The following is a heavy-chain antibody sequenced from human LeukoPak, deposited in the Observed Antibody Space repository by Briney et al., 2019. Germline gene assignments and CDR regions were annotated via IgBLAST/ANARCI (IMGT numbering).Heavy chain of an antibody. CDR1: GFPFSSYS. D-gene: IGHD5-18*01. Sequence: AGSLRLSCAGSGFPFSSYSRTWVRLTPGEGLEWVASIGSTGSHIYYADSVKGRFTISRDNAHNSLFLQMDSLTGEDPAMYYCARESGYSFGYCDSWGQGILVTVSS. CDR2: IGSTGSHI. CDR3: ARESGYSFGYCDS. J-gene: IGHJ4*02. V-gene: IGHV3-21*01.